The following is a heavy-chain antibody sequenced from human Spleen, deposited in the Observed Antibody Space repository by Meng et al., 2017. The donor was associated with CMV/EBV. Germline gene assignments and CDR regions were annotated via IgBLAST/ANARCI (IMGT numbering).Heavy chain of an antibody. CDR1: GFTLRSYR. CDR2: ISSSSSYI. CDR3: ARDQAAVAIYNWFDP. Sequence: SGFTLRSYRMHWVRQTPGKGLEWVSSISSSSSYIYYADSVKDRFTISRDNAKNSLYLQMNSLRAEDTAVYYCARDQAAVAIYNWFDPWGQGTLVTVSS. J-gene: IGHJ5*02. D-gene: IGHD6-19*01. V-gene: IGHV3-21*01.